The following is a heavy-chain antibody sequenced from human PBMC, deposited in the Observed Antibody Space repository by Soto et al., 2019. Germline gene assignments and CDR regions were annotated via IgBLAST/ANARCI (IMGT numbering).Heavy chain of an antibody. CDR1: RDTFNSYA. V-gene: IGHV1-69*13. D-gene: IGHD1-1*01. CDR2: IIPILGTT. CDR3: AAGGRDGYIK. Sequence: VASVKVSCKASRDTFNSYALTWVRQAPGQGLEWMGGIIPILGTTKYAQKFQGRVTMTADESTSTAYMELSSLRSEDRAVYFCAAGGRDGYIKWGQGTQVTVSS. J-gene: IGHJ4*02.